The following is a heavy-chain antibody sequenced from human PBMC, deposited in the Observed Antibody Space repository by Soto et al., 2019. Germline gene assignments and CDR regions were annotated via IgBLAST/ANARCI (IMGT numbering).Heavy chain of an antibody. Sequence: SETLSLTCTVSGGSIGSYYGSWIRQPPGKGLEWIGYIYYSGSTNYNPSLKSRVTISVDTSKNQFSLKLSSVTAADTAVYYCARSVWFGELLSMGSYYYYYYGMDVWGQGTTVTVSS. CDR2: IYYSGST. J-gene: IGHJ6*02. CDR3: ARSVWFGELLSMGSYYYYYYGMDV. CDR1: GGSIGSYY. V-gene: IGHV4-59*01. D-gene: IGHD3-10*01.